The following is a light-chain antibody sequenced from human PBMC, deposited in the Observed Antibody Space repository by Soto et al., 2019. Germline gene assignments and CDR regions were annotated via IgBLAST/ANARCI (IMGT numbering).Light chain of an antibody. V-gene: IGKV3-20*01. Sequence: EIVLTQSPGTLSLSPGERATLSCRASQSFSSTYLAGYQQKPGQAPSLLIDGASGRATGNPDRFSGSGSGADFTLTISRVEPEDFAVYYCEQDERSPTTLGGGNKVESK. CDR3: EQDERSPTT. CDR2: GAS. J-gene: IGKJ4*01. CDR1: QSFSSTY.